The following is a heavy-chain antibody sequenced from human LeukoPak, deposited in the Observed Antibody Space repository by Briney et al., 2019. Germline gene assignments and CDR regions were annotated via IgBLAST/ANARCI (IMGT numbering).Heavy chain of an antibody. V-gene: IGHV3-30*02. D-gene: IGHD3-10*01. CDR2: IRYDGSNK. Sequence: PGGSLRLSCAASGFTFSSYGMHWVRQAPGKGLEWVAFIRYDGSNKYYADSVKGRFTISRDNSKNTLYLQMNSLRAEDTAVYYCAKIHFRVVPDYDYWGQGTLVTVSS. CDR3: AKIHFRVVPDYDY. CDR1: GFTFSSYG. J-gene: IGHJ4*02.